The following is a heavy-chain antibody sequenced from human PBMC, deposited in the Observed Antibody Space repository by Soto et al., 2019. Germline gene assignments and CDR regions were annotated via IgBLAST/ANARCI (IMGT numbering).Heavy chain of an antibody. V-gene: IGHV3-64*01. J-gene: IGHJ3*02. D-gene: IGHD3-16*02. Sequence: GGSLRLSCAASGFTFSSYAMHWVRQAPGKGLEYVSAISSNGGSTYYANSVKGRFTISRDNSKNTLYLQMGSLRAEDMAVYYCARPSMITFGGVIDNDAFDIWGQGTMVTVSS. CDR1: GFTFSSYA. CDR2: ISSNGGST. CDR3: ARPSMITFGGVIDNDAFDI.